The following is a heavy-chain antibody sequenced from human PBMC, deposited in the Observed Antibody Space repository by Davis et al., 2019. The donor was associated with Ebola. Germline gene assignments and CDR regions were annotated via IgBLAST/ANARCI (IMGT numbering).Heavy chain of an antibody. Sequence: PGGSLRLSCAASGFSFSSYWMSWVRQAPGKGLEWVANIKQDGSEKYYVDSVKGRFTISRDNAKNSLYLQMNSLRAEDTAVYYCARDIGIAALARDYFDYWGQGTLVTVSS. V-gene: IGHV3-7*01. CDR2: IKQDGSEK. CDR1: GFSFSSYW. J-gene: IGHJ4*02. D-gene: IGHD6-13*01. CDR3: ARDIGIAALARDYFDY.